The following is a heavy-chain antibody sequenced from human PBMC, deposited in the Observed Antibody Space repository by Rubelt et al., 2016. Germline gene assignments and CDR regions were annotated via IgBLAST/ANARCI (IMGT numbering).Heavy chain of an antibody. CDR2: ISSTGSAT. D-gene: IGHD4-23*01. CDR3: TRAMYGGNSEAYGMDV. Sequence: VQLVESGGGLVQPGGSLRLSCSASGFTFRSYGMHWVRQAPGEGLEYVSGISSTGSATQYADSVKGRFTISRDKPKNTLSLQMRSLRVEDTAVYYCTRAMYGGNSEAYGMDVWGQGTTVTVSS. CDR1: GFTFRSYG. J-gene: IGHJ6*02. V-gene: IGHV3-64*04.